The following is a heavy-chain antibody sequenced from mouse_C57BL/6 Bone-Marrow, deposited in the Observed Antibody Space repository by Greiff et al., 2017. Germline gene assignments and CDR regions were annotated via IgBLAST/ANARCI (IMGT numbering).Heavy chain of an antibody. CDR3: ARQPLKDAMDY. V-gene: IGHV5-6*02. Sequence: DVKLVESGGDLVKPGGSLKLSCAASGFTFSSYGMSWVRQTPDKRLEWVATISSGGSYTYYPDSVKGRFTISRDNAKNTLYLQRSSLKSEDTAMYYCARQPLKDAMDYWGQGTSVTVSS. CDR2: ISSGGSYT. CDR1: GFTFSSYG. D-gene: IGHD1-3*01. J-gene: IGHJ4*01.